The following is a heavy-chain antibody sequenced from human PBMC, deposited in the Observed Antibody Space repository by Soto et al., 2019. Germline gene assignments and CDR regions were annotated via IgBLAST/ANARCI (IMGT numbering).Heavy chain of an antibody. CDR2: ISGSGGST. V-gene: IGHV3-23*01. CDR3: ATYCSGGSCSGYYYYGMDV. Sequence: GGSLRLSCAASGFTFSSYAMSWVRQAPGKGLEWVSAISGSGGSTYYADSVKGRLTISRDNSKNTLYLQMNSLRAEDTAVYYCATYCSGGSCSGYYYYGMDVWGQGTTVTVSS. D-gene: IGHD2-15*01. J-gene: IGHJ6*02. CDR1: GFTFSSYA.